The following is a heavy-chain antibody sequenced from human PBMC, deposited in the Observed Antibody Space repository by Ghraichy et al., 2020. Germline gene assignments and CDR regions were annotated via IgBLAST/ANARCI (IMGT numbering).Heavy chain of an antibody. CDR3: AREYCRGGRCYFETGGSHCDY. CDR1: GFTLSSYW. D-gene: IGHD2-15*01. V-gene: IGHV3-74*01. J-gene: IGHJ4*02. Sequence: GGSLRLSCAASGFTLSSYWMHWVRQVPGKGLVWVSRIKSDGGTTSYADSVKGRFTISRDNAKNTLYLQMNSLRVEDTAVYYCAREYCRGGRCYFETGGSHCDYWGQGTLVTVSS. CDR2: IKSDGGTT.